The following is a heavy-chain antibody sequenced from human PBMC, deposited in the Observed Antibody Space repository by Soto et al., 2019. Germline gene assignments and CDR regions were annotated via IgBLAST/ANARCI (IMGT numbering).Heavy chain of an antibody. D-gene: IGHD3-10*01. Sequence: GASVKVSCKASGYTFTGHYMHWVRQAPGQGLEWMGWINPNSGGTNYAQKFQGWVTMTRVMSISTAYMELSRLRSDDTAVYYCARGLSPLYGPYHFDYWGQGTLVTVSS. CDR3: ARGLSPLYGPYHFDY. V-gene: IGHV1-2*04. J-gene: IGHJ4*02. CDR2: INPNSGGT. CDR1: GYTFTGHY.